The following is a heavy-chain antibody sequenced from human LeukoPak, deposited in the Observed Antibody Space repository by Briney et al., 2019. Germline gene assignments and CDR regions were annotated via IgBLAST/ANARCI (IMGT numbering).Heavy chain of an antibody. CDR1: GGTLSSYA. D-gene: IGHD5-18*01. Sequence: SVKVSCKASGGTLSSYAISWVRQAPGQGLEWMGGIIPIFGTANYAQKFQGRVTITADKSTSTAYMELSSLRSEDTAVYYCARGRGYSYGGGYYFDYWGQGTLVTVSS. J-gene: IGHJ4*02. CDR2: IIPIFGTA. V-gene: IGHV1-69*06. CDR3: ARGRGYSYGGGYYFDY.